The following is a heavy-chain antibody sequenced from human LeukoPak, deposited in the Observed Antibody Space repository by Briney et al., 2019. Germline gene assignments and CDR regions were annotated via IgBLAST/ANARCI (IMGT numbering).Heavy chain of an antibody. J-gene: IGHJ4*02. CDR1: GYTFTSYD. CDR3: ARDIAVARGAYDY. D-gene: IGHD6-19*01. V-gene: IGHV1-8*01. Sequence: ASVKVSCKASGYTFTSYDINWVRQATGQGLEWMGWMNPNSGNTGYAQKFQGRVTVTRNTSISTAYMELSSLRSEDTAVYYCARDIAVARGAYDYWGQGTLVTVSS. CDR2: MNPNSGNT.